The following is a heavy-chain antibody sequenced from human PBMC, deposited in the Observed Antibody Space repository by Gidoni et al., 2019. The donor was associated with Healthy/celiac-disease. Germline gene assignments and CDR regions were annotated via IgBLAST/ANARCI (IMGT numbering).Heavy chain of an antibody. CDR2: IIPIFGTA. CDR1: GGTISSYA. D-gene: IGHD2-2*01. CDR3: ARVGGYCSSTSCGDY. Sequence: VQLVQAGAEVKKPGSSVKVSCKAAGGTISSYAISWVRQAPGQGLEWMGGIIPIFGTANYAQKFQGRVTITADESTSTAYMELSSLRSEDTAVYYCARVGGYCSSTSCGDYWGQGTLVTVSS. J-gene: IGHJ4*02. V-gene: IGHV1-69*01.